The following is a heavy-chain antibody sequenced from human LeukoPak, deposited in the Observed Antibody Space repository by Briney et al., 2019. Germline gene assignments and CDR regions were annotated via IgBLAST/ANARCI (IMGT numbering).Heavy chain of an antibody. D-gene: IGHD3-3*01. CDR3: ARFAIFGIYYFDY. Sequence: PSETLSLTCAVYGGSFSGYYWSWIRQPPGKGLEWIGEINHSGSTNYNPSLKSRVTISVDTSKNQFSLKLSSVTAADTAVYYCARFAIFGIYYFDYWGQGTLVTVSS. J-gene: IGHJ4*02. CDR1: GGSFSGYY. CDR2: INHSGST. V-gene: IGHV4-34*01.